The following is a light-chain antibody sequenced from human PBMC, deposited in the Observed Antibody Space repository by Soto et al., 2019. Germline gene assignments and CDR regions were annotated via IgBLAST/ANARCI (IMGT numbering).Light chain of an antibody. Sequence: DIQMTQSPSTLSASVGDRVTITCRASQSISSWLAWYQQKPGKAPKLLIYDASSLESGVPSRFSGSGSGTEFTVTISCLQPDDFATYYWPDSYDSPYFGPGTKVYVK. CDR2: DAS. J-gene: IGKJ3*01. CDR3: PDSYDSPY. V-gene: IGKV1-5*01. CDR1: QSISSW.